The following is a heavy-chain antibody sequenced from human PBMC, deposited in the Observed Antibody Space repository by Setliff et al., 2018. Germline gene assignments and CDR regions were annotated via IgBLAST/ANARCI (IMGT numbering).Heavy chain of an antibody. V-gene: IGHV1-18*01. J-gene: IGHJ4*02. CDR3: ARTGTYRYFDY. CDR2: ISANNGHT. CDR1: GYIFSTYG. D-gene: IGHD1-1*01. Sequence: ASVKVSCKASGYIFSTYGITWVRQAPGQGLEWMGWISANNGHTKYVQKFQGRVTMTTDTSTATAYMELRGLRSDDTAVYYCARTGTYRYFDYWGQGALVTVSS.